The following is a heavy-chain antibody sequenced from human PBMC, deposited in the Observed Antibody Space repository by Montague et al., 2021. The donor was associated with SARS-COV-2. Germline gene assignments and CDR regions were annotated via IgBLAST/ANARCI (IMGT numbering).Heavy chain of an antibody. Sequence: SETLSLTCTVSGGSISSTAYYWGWIRQPPGKGLEWIGSTYYTVNTYYNPSLKSRVTISVDASKNQFSLTLSSVSAADTAVYYCARQTTLLRGRAPPGVWGQGTTVTVSS. CDR1: GGSISSTAYY. V-gene: IGHV4-39*01. D-gene: IGHD3-10*01. J-gene: IGHJ6*02. CDR3: ARQTTLLRGRAPPGV. CDR2: TYYTVNT.